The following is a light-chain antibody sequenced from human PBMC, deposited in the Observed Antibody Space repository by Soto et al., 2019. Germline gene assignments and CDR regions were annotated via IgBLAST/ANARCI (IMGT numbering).Light chain of an antibody. CDR2: GNN. V-gene: IGLV1-44*01. CDR3: ASWDDTLNSQV. CDR1: TYNIGVNT. Sequence: QSVLTQPPSASGTPGQRVTISCSGSTYNIGVNTVDWYQQIPGTAPKLLIYGNNQRPSGVPDRFSGSKSGTSASLAISGLQSEDEADYYCASWDDTLNSQVFGTGTKLTVL. J-gene: IGLJ1*01.